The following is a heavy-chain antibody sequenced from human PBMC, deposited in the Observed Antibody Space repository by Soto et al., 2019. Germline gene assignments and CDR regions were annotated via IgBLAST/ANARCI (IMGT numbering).Heavy chain of an antibody. CDR2: ISAYNGNT. V-gene: IGHV1-18*01. D-gene: IGHD3-10*01. Sequence: ASVKVSCKASGYTFTSYGISWVRQAPGQGLEWMGWISAYNGNTNYAQKLQGRVTMTTDTSTSTAYMELRSLRSDDTAVYYCARNFGYYGSARYNWFDPWGQRTLVTVSS. J-gene: IGHJ5*02. CDR1: GYTFTSYG. CDR3: ARNFGYYGSARYNWFDP.